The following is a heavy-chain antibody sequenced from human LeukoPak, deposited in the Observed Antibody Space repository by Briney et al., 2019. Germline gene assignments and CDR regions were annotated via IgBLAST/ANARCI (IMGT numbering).Heavy chain of an antibody. Sequence: SETLSLTCTVSGGSISSGGHHRSWFRQHPGKGLEWIGYIYYSGSAYYNPSLKSRFTISVDTSKNQFSLKLSSVTAADTAVYYCARSSSTLPTDYFDYWGQGTLVTVSS. D-gene: IGHD4-17*01. CDR3: ARSSSTLPTDYFDY. J-gene: IGHJ4*02. CDR2: IYYSGSA. V-gene: IGHV4-31*03. CDR1: GGSISSGGHH.